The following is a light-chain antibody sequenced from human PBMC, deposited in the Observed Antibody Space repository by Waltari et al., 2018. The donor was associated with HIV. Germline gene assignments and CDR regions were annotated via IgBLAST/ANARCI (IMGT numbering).Light chain of an antibody. V-gene: IGLV1-47*01. CDR1: NSNIGGKD. J-gene: IGLJ1*01. Sequence: QSVLTQPPSASGTPGQRVTISCSESNSNIGGKDVYWFQHLPGTAPKLLIYRTNQRRSGVPDRFSGSKSGTSASLAISGLRSDDEADYYCAAWDDTLSSYVFGTGTTVTV. CDR3: AAWDDTLSSYV. CDR2: RTN.